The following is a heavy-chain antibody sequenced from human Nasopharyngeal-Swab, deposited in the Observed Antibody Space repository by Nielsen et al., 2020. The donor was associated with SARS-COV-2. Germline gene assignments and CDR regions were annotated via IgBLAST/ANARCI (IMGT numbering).Heavy chain of an antibody. CDR3: ARTLVSTFDSGTYWTINY. Sequence: ASVKVSCKASGYTFTDYYIHWERHAPGQGLEWMGRINPYSGGTNYAQKFQGRVTMTRDTSINTAYMELRSDDTAVYSCARTLVSTFDSGTYWTINYWGQGTLVTVSS. CDR1: GYTFTDYY. J-gene: IGHJ4*02. CDR2: INPYSGGT. D-gene: IGHD3-10*01. V-gene: IGHV1-2*06.